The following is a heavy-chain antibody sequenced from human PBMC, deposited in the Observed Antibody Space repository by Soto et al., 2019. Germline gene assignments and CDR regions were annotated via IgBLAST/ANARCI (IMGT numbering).Heavy chain of an antibody. D-gene: IGHD3-10*01. Sequence: ASVKVSCKASGYTFTSYGISWVRQAPGQGLEWMGWISAYNGNTNYAQKLQGRVTMTTDTSTSTAYMELRSLRSDGTAVYYCARIAVRGVIRGPIDYWGQGTLVTVS. CDR2: ISAYNGNT. CDR3: ARIAVRGVIRGPIDY. CDR1: GYTFTSYG. V-gene: IGHV1-18*01. J-gene: IGHJ4*02.